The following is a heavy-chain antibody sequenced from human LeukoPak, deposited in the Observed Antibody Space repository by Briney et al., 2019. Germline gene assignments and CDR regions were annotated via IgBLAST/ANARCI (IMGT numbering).Heavy chain of an antibody. D-gene: IGHD4-23*01. V-gene: IGHV4-39*07. CDR3: ARLQTSTVATYYFDY. CDR2: IYYSGST. CDR1: GGSISSSSYY. J-gene: IGHJ4*02. Sequence: PSETLSLTCTVSGGSISSSSYYWGWIRQPPGKGLEWIGSIYYSGSTYYNPSLKSRVTISVDTSKNQFSLKLSSVTAADTAVYYCARLQTSTVATYYFDYWGQGTLVTVSS.